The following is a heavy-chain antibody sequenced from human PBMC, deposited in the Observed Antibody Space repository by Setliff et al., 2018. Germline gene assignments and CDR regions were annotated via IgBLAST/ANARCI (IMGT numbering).Heavy chain of an antibody. J-gene: IGHJ5*02. CDR2: ISAYNGNT. CDR3: ARDLIRGAPNWFDP. CDR1: GYTFTSYG. D-gene: IGHD3-10*01. V-gene: IGHV1-18*01. Sequence: GASVKVSCKASGYTFTSYGISWVRQAPGQGLEWMGWISAYNGNTNYAQKLQGRFNISRDNAKSSLYLQMNSLRAEDTAVYYCARDLIRGAPNWFDPWGQGTLVTVSS.